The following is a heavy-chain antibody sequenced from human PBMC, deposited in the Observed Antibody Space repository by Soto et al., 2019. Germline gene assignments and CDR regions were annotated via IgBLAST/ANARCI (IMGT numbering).Heavy chain of an antibody. V-gene: IGHV3-48*02. CDR3: ARTGDRSGHYYDAFDI. CDR1: GFTFNRYS. Sequence: PGGSLRLSCAASGFTFNRYSMNWVRQAPGKGLEWVSYISSSSSAIYYTDSVKGRFTISRDNAKNSLYLQMNSLRDEDTAVYYCARTGDRSGHYYDAFDIWGQGTMVTVSS. J-gene: IGHJ3*02. CDR2: ISSSSSAI. D-gene: IGHD3-22*01.